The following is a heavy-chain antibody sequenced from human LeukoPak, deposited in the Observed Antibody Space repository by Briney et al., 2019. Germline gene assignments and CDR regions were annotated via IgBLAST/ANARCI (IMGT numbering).Heavy chain of an antibody. D-gene: IGHD4-17*01. CDR3: VRGDYGDYTLFDY. Sequence: GGSLRLSCAASGFTVSSNYMSWVRQAPGKGLEWVSVIYSGGSTYYADSVKGRFTISRDNSENTLYLQMNSLRAEDTAVYYCVRGDYGDYTLFDYWGQGTLVTISS. CDR2: IYSGGST. CDR1: GFTVSSNY. V-gene: IGHV3-53*01. J-gene: IGHJ4*02.